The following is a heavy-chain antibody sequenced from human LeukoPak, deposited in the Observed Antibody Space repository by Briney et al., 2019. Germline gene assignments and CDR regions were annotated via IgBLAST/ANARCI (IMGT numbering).Heavy chain of an antibody. CDR3: ASAAATLTNLRLVDY. CDR1: GFTFSIYA. CDR2: ISSDGINK. J-gene: IGHJ4*02. V-gene: IGHV3-30-3*01. Sequence: GTSLRLSCAASGFTFSIYAIQWVRQAPGKGLEWVAVISSDGINKYYADSVMGRFTISRDNSMNTLYLQMNSLRTEDTGVYYCASAAATLTNLRLVDYWGQGTLVTVSS. D-gene: IGHD4-17*01.